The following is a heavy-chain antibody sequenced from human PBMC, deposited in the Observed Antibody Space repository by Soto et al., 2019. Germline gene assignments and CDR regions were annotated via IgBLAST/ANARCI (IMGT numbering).Heavy chain of an antibody. V-gene: IGHV3-7*01. CDR3: ARDKEYVPVDYYSYSMDV. Sequence: EVQLVESGGGLVQPGGSLRLSCAASGFTFSSYWMSWVRQAPGKGLEWVANIKQDGSEKYYVDSVKGRFTISRDNAKNSLYLQMNSLRAEDTAVYYCARDKEYVPVDYYSYSMDVWGQGTTVTGSS. CDR1: GFTFSSYW. CDR2: IKQDGSEK. J-gene: IGHJ6*02. D-gene: IGHD2-21*01.